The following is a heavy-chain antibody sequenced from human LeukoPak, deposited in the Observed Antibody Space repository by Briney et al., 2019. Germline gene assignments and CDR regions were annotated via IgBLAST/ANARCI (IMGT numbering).Heavy chain of an antibody. CDR1: GYSSSSNYY. D-gene: IGHD2-2*02. CDR2: IYHSGST. J-gene: IGHJ5*02. V-gene: IGHV4-38-2*01. Sequence: SETLSLTCAVSGYSSSSNYYWGWIRQPPGKGLEWIGSIYHSGSTYYNPSLKSRVTISVDTSKNQFSLKLSSVTAADTAVYYCASRTYCSSISCYTHWFNPWGQGTLVTVSS. CDR3: ASRTYCSSISCYTHWFNP.